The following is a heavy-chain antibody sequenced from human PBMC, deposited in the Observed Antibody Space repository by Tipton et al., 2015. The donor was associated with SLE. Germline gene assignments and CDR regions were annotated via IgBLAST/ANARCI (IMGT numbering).Heavy chain of an antibody. D-gene: IGHD1-26*01. J-gene: IGHJ4*02. CDR1: GGSISSSSYY. CDR3: ARHRVGATYYFDY. Sequence: TLSLTCTVSGGSISSSSYYWSWIRQPAGKGLEWIGRIYTSGSTNYNPSLKSRVTISVDTSKNQFSLKLSSVTAADTAVYYCARHRVGATYYFDYWGQGTLVTVSS. CDR2: IYTSGST. V-gene: IGHV4-61*02.